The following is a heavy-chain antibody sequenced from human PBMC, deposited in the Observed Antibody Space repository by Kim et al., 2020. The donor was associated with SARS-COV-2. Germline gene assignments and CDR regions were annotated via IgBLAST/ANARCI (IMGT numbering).Heavy chain of an antibody. CDR2: ISGSGGST. Sequence: GGSLRLSCAASGFTFSSYAMSWVRQAPGKGLEWVSAISGSGGSTYYADSVKGRFTISRDNSKNTLYLQMNSLRAEDTAVYYCAKEGMEIAVAGPVFDPWGQGTLVTVSS. D-gene: IGHD6-19*01. CDR1: GFTFSSYA. V-gene: IGHV3-23*01. J-gene: IGHJ5*02. CDR3: AKEGMEIAVAGPVFDP.